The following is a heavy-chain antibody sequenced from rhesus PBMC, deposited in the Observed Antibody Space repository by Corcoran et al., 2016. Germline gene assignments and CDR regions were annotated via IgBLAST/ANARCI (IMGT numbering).Heavy chain of an antibody. CDR2: IYGIGWGT. CDR3: ARDSTIVVVKF. V-gene: IGHV4-106*01. Sequence: QVQLQESGPGLVKPSETLSLTCAVSGGSISDDYYWSWIRQPPGKGLGWIGYIYGIGWGTNYNPSLKNRVTISIDTSKNQFSLKLSSVTAADTAVYYCARDSTIVVVKFWGQGVLVTVS. J-gene: IGHJ4*01. D-gene: IGHD3-16*01. CDR1: GGSISDDYY.